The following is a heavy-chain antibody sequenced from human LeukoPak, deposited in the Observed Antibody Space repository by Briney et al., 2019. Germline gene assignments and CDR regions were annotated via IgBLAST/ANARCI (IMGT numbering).Heavy chain of an antibody. D-gene: IGHD1-26*01. J-gene: IGHJ4*02. Sequence: GGSLRLSCAASGFTFSTSYMSWVRQAPGKGLEWVSVIHRGGNTYYADSVKGRFTISRDNSKNTLYLQMNGLRGDDTAIYYCARDGPIEGATLFDFWGQGTLVTVS. V-gene: IGHV3-66*01. CDR2: IHRGGNT. CDR3: ARDGPIEGATLFDF. CDR1: GFTFSTSY.